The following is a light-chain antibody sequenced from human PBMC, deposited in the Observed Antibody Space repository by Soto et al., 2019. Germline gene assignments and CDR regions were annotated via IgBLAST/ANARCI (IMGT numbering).Light chain of an antibody. CDR2: EVS. CDR1: SSDVGGYTY. Sequence: QYVLTQPASVSGSPGQSITISCTGTSSDVGGYTYVSWYQQHPDKAPKLMLYEVSNRPSGVSNRLSGSKSGNTASLTISGLQAEDEADYYCSSYPSSSTYVFGTGTKLTVL. J-gene: IGLJ1*01. CDR3: SSYPSSSTYV. V-gene: IGLV2-14*01.